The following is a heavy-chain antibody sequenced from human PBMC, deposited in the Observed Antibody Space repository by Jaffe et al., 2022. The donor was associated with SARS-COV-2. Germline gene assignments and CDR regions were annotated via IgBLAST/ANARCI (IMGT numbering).Heavy chain of an antibody. CDR1: GGSISSYY. D-gene: IGHD6-19*01. J-gene: IGHJ4*02. CDR2: IYYSGST. CDR3: ARGLSEWLVQDF. Sequence: QVQLQESGPGLVKPSETLSLTCTVSGGSISSYYWSWIRQPPGKGLEWIGYIYYSGSTNYNPSLKSRVTISVDTSKNQFSLKLSSVTAADTAVYYCARGLSEWLVQDFWGQGTLVTVSS. V-gene: IGHV4-59*01.